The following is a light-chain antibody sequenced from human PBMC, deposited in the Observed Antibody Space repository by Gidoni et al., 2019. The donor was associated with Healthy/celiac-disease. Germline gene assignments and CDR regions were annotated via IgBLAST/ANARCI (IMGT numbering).Light chain of an antibody. CDR2: GAS. CDR3: QQYGSSPRT. CDR1: QSVSSSY. J-gene: IGKJ1*01. Sequence: MVFTPSPATLSMSPGERATLSCRASQSVSSSYLAWYQQTPGPAPRLLIYGASSRATGIPDRFSGSGSGTDFTLTISRLEPEDFAVYYCQQYGSSPRTFGQGTKVEIK. V-gene: IGKV3-20*01.